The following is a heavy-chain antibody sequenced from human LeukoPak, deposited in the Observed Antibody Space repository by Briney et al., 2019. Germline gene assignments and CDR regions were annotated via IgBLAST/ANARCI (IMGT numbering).Heavy chain of an antibody. D-gene: IGHD2-2*01. J-gene: IGHJ5*02. Sequence: GGSLRLSCAASGFTFSSYAMSWVRQAPGKGLEWVSAISSSGGSTYYADSVKGRFTISRDNSKNTLYLQINSLRAEDTAVYYCAKDPIVVVPAAIGFDPWGQGTLVTVSS. CDR2: ISSSGGST. CDR1: GFTFSSYA. V-gene: IGHV3-23*01. CDR3: AKDPIVVVPAAIGFDP.